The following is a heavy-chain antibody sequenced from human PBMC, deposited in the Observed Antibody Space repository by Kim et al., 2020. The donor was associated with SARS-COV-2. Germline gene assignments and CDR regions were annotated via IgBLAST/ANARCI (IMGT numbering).Heavy chain of an antibody. J-gene: IGHJ4*02. V-gene: IGHV3-21*01. CDR3: ARDSYSSGYYYDCFDY. Sequence: GGSLRLSCAASGFTFSSYSMNWVRQAPGKGLEWVSSISSSSSYIYYADSVKGRFTISRDNAKNSLYLQMNSLRAEDTAVYYCARDSYSSGYYYDCFDYWGQGTLVTVSS. CDR1: GFTFSSYS. CDR2: ISSSSSYI. D-gene: IGHD3-22*01.